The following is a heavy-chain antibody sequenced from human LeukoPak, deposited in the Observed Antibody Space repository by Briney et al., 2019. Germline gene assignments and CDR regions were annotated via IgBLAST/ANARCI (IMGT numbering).Heavy chain of an antibody. CDR1: GGSFSGYH. D-gene: IGHD3-10*01. CDR2: INPSGGT. Sequence: SETLSLTCTVYGGSFSGYHWSWIRQPPGKGLEWIGAINPSGGTNYNPSLKSRVTISLDTSKKQFSLRVSSVTAADTAVYYCARGWFGDVFDIWGQGTMVIVSS. J-gene: IGHJ3*02. CDR3: ARGWFGDVFDI. V-gene: IGHV4-34*01.